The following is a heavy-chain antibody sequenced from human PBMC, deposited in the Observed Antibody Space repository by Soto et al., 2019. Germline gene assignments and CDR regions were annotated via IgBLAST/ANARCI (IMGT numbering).Heavy chain of an antibody. CDR2: IIAIFGTA. D-gene: IGHD6-19*01. V-gene: IGHV1-69*01. CDR1: GGTFSSYA. J-gene: IGHJ6*02. CDR3: ASIAVAGTYYCGMDV. Sequence: QVQLVQSGAEVKKPGSSVKVSCKASGGTFSSYAISWLRQAPGQGLEWMGGIIAIFGTANYAQKFQGRVTITADEFTSTAYMELSSLRSDDTAVYYCASIAVAGTYYCGMDVWGQGTTVTVSS.